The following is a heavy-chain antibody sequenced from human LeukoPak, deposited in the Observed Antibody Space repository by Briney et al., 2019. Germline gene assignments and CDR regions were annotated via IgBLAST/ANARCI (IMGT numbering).Heavy chain of an antibody. D-gene: IGHD1-26*01. Sequence: GRSLRLSCAASGFTFSSYAMHWVRQAPGKGLEWVAVISYDGSNKYYADSVKGRFTISRDNSKNTLYLQMNSLRAEDTAVYYCARGRPTFDYWGQGTLVTVSS. J-gene: IGHJ4*02. CDR1: GFTFSSYA. CDR3: ARGRPTFDY. CDR2: ISYDGSNK. V-gene: IGHV3-30*04.